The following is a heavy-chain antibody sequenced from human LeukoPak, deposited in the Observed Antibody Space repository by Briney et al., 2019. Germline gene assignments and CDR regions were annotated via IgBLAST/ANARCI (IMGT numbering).Heavy chain of an antibody. V-gene: IGHV1-18*01. Sequence: ASVTVSCTATGYTFTSYGISWVRQAPGQGLEWMGWISANNGNTKYNTKYAQNLQGRVTMTTDISTSTAYMELRTLRSDDTAVYYCARDRDRSESQSYWGQGPRSTVSS. CDR1: GYTFTSYG. D-gene: IGHD1-26*01. CDR3: ARDRDRSESQSY. J-gene: IGHJ4*02. CDR2: ISANNGNTKYNT.